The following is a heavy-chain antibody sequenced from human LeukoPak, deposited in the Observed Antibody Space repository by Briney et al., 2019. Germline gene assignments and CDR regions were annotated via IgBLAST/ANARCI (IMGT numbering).Heavy chain of an antibody. V-gene: IGHV1-46*01. CDR1: GYTFTSYA. CDR3: ARFPDSGSYYSSYFDY. D-gene: IGHD1-26*01. J-gene: IGHJ4*02. Sequence: ASVKVSCKASGYTFTSYAMNWVRQAPGQGLEWMGIINPSGGSTSYAQKFQGRVTMTRDTSTSTVYMELSSLRSEDTAVYYCARFPDSGSYYSSYFDYWGQGTLVTVSS. CDR2: INPSGGST.